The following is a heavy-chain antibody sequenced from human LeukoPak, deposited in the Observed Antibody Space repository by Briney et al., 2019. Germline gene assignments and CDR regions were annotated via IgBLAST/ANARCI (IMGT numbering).Heavy chain of an antibody. CDR1: GFTLRRYA. D-gene: IGHD3-22*01. Sequence: PGGSLRLSCAACGFTLRRYAMRGVRQATGGGRGGVGVISCSGSRTYSPDSLHALFTISSDNSNTTLYLPMTTLRADDTALYFCARDHESSGYPTSDYWGQGTLLTAFS. CDR3: ARDHESSGYPTSDY. V-gene: IGHV3-23*01. CDR2: ISCSGSRT. J-gene: IGHJ4*02.